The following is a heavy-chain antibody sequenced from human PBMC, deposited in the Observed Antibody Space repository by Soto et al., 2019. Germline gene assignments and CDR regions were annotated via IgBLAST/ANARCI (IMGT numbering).Heavy chain of an antibody. CDR1: SDSISSSTW. Sequence: QVQLRESGPGLVKPSGTLSLTCAVSSDSISSSTWWSWVRQPPGGGLEWIGEIFHSGSTNYNPSLKSRVTISLGKSKNQFSLNLTYVTAADTAVYHCASSPGSLAGDYWGQGILVSVTS. V-gene: IGHV4-4*02. J-gene: IGHJ4*02. CDR2: IFHSGST. D-gene: IGHD2-15*01. CDR3: ASSPGSLAGDY.